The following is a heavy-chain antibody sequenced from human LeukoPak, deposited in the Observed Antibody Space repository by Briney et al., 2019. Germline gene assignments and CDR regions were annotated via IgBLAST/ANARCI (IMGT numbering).Heavy chain of an antibody. V-gene: IGHV1-18*01. D-gene: IGHD3-10*01. CDR3: ARDRGRAPFDS. CDR1: GYTFTSYG. J-gene: IGHJ5*01. CDR2: ISAHNGDT. Sequence: ASVKVSCKASGYTFTSYGISWVRQAPGQGLEWMGWISAHNGDTHYAQNLQGRVTMTTDTSTSTAYMELRSMRSDDTAVYYCARDRGRAPFDSWGQGTLVTVSS.